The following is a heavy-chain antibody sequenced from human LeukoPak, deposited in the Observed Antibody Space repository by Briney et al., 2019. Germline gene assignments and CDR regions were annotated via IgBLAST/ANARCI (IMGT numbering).Heavy chain of an antibody. CDR3: ASGDYGDYDRGRGFYFDY. CDR2: IIPIFGTA. J-gene: IGHJ4*02. V-gene: IGHV1-69*06. D-gene: IGHD4-17*01. Sequence: SVKVSCKASGGTFSSYAISWVRQAPGQGLECMGGIIPIFGTANYAQKFQGRVTITADKSTSTAYMELSSLRSEDTAVYYCASGDYGDYDRGRGFYFDYWGQGTLVTVSS. CDR1: GGTFSSYA.